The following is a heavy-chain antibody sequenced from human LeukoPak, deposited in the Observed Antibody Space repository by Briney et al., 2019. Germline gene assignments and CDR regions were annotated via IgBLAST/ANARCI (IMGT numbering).Heavy chain of an antibody. CDR3: ARIHCGHSGSVCYNH. D-gene: IGHD3-9*01. Sequence: SETLSLTCGVFGVSISDYYWSWIRQSPGKGLEWIGEISHTEGTRYNPSLESRVTMSVGTSENQLSLKLIFVTAADTAVYYCARIHCGHSGSVCYNHWGLGTLVTVSS. CDR1: GVSISDYY. CDR2: ISHTEGT. J-gene: IGHJ4*02. V-gene: IGHV4-34*01.